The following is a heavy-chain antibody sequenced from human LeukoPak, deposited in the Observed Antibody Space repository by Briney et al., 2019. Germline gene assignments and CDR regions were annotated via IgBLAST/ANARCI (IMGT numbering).Heavy chain of an antibody. J-gene: IGHJ4*02. CDR2: ISGYNGHA. Sequence: ASMKVSCKAFGYTFTNYGISWVRQAPGQGFEWMGWISGYNGHANYAQKFQGRVTMTRNTSISTAYMELSSLRSEDTAVYYCARRYYYGSGSYYLVDYWGQGTLVTVSS. CDR1: GYTFTNYG. CDR3: ARRYYYGSGSYYLVDY. V-gene: IGHV1-18*01. D-gene: IGHD3-10*01.